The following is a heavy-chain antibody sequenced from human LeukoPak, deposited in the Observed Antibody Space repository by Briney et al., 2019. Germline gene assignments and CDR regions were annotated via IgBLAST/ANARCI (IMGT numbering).Heavy chain of an antibody. D-gene: IGHD6-19*01. J-gene: IGHJ5*02. CDR1: GGTFTRYA. CDR2: IIPILGVT. V-gene: IGHV1-69*04. Sequence: ASVKVSSKASGGTFTRYAISWVRQAPGQGLEWMGRIIPILGVTDYSQKFQGRVTITADKSTSTAYMELSSLRSEDTAMYYCARGPQWPQNWFDPWGQGTLVTVSS. CDR3: ARGPQWPQNWFDP.